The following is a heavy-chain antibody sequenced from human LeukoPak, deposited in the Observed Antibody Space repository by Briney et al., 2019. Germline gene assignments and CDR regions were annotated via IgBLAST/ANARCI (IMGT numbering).Heavy chain of an antibody. CDR2: IWSGGTDK. CDR1: GFTFGNYG. D-gene: IGHD1-26*01. J-gene: IGHJ4*02. V-gene: IGHV3-30*02. Sequence: GGSLRLSCAASGFTFGNYGMHWVRQAPGKGLEWVAVIWSGGTDKYYADSVKGRFTVSRDNSKNTLYLQMNSLRAEDTAVYYCGKRLTSWELEYWGQGTLVTVSS. CDR3: GKRLTSWELEY.